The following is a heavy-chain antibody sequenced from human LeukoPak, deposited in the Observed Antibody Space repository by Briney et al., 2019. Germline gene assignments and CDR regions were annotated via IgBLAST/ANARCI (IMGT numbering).Heavy chain of an antibody. Sequence: GGSLRLSCAASGFTLSSYWMSWVRQAPGKGLEWMANTKQDGSEKYYVDSVKGRFTISSDNAKNSLYLQMNSLRAEDTAVYYCARDSSWFGEPDYWGQGTLVTVSS. CDR1: GFTLSSYW. CDR3: ARDSSWFGEPDY. V-gene: IGHV3-7*01. CDR2: TKQDGSEK. J-gene: IGHJ4*02. D-gene: IGHD3-10*01.